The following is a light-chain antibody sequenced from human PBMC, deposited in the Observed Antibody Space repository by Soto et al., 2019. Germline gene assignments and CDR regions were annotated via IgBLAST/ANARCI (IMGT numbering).Light chain of an antibody. V-gene: IGLV2-23*01. J-gene: IGLJ3*02. CDR2: EGS. Sequence: QSALTQPASGSGSPGQSITISCTGTSSDVGSYHLVSWYQQHPGKAPKLMIYEGSKRPSGVSNRFSGSKSGNTASLTISGLQAEDEADYYCCSYAGSSTFWVFGGGTKLTVL. CDR1: SSDVGSYHL. CDR3: CSYAGSSTFWV.